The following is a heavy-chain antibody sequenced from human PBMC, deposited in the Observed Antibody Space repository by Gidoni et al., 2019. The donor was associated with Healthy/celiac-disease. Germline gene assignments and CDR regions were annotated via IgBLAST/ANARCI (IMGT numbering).Heavy chain of an antibody. CDR1: GGTISSYY. D-gene: IGHD3-22*01. J-gene: IGHJ4*02. CDR3: ARTPYYYDSSGYLFDY. Sequence: QVQLQESGPGLEKPSETLSLTCAVAGGTISSYYWGWIRQPAGKGLEWIGRLYTSGSTNYNPSLKSRVTMSVDTSKNQFSLKLSSVTAADTAVYYCARTPYYYDSSGYLFDYWGQGTLVTVSS. V-gene: IGHV4-4*07. CDR2: LYTSGST.